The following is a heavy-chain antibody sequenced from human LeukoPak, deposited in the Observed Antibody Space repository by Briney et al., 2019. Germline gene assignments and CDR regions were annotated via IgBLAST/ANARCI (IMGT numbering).Heavy chain of an antibody. J-gene: IGHJ4*02. V-gene: IGHV3-33*03. CDR3: ARASGCYDY. CDR2: IWFDGSNK. Sequence: GSLRLYCAASGFSFSTYGMHWVRQAPGKGLEWVAVIWFDGSNKYYADSVKGRFTISRDNSKNTLYLQMNSLRDDDTAVYYCARASGCYDYWGRGTLVTVSS. CDR1: GFSFSTYG. D-gene: IGHD6-19*01.